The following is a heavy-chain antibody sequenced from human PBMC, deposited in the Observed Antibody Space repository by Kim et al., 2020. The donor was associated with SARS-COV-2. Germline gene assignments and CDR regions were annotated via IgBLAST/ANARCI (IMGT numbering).Heavy chain of an antibody. CDR3: ARGRLEYSSGWSDFDP. V-gene: IGHV4-34*01. CDR2: INHSGST. J-gene: IGHJ5*02. Sequence: SETLSLTCAVYGGSFSGYYWSWIRQPPGKGLEWIGEINHSGSTNYNPSLKSRVTISVDTSKNQFSLKLSSVTAADTAVYYCARGRLEYSSGWSDFDPWGQGTLVTVSS. CDR1: GGSFSGYY. D-gene: IGHD6-19*01.